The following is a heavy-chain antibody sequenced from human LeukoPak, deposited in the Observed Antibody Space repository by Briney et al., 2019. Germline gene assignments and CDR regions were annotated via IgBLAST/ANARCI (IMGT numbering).Heavy chain of an antibody. CDR1: GGSFSGYY. Sequence: SETLSLTCAVYGGSFSGYYWSWIRQPPGKGLEWIGEINHSGSTNYNPSLKSRVTISVDTSKNQFSLKLSSVTAADTAVYYCERRVATIIYAASNRPFDYWGQGTLVTVSS. V-gene: IGHV4-34*01. CDR2: INHSGST. D-gene: IGHD5-12*01. J-gene: IGHJ4*02. CDR3: ERRVATIIYAASNRPFDY.